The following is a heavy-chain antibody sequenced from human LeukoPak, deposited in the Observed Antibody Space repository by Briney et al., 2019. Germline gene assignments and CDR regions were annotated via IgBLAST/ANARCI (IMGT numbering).Heavy chain of an antibody. J-gene: IGHJ6*03. CDR2: ITGSSIYI. Sequence: GGSLRLSCAASGFTFSSYTMNWVRQAPGKGLEWVSSITGSSIYIYYADSVKGRFTISRDNAKNSLYLQMNSLRAEDTAVYYCARASAMAAKNYYYYYMDVWGKGTTVTVSS. CDR3: ARASAMAAKNYYYYYMDV. V-gene: IGHV3-21*01. D-gene: IGHD5-18*01. CDR1: GFTFSSYT.